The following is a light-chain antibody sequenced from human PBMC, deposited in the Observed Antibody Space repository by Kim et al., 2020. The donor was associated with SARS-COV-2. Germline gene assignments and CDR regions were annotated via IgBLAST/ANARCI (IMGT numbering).Light chain of an antibody. V-gene: IGKV1-39*01. CDR1: QSISSH. CDR2: AAS. CDR3: QQSYITPFT. Sequence: ASVGDIVTIPCRTSQSISSHLNWYHQKPGRAPKLLIYAASTLQGGVPSRFSGSGSETDFTLTISSLQPEDFGTYFCQQSYITPFTFGPGTKVDIK. J-gene: IGKJ3*01.